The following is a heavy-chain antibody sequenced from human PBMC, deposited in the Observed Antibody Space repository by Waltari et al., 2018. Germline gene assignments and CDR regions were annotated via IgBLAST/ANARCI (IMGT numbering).Heavy chain of an antibody. CDR1: SFLVINYP. CDR3: AKHTRAWVPTTAGFDY. Sequence: VKRLACGGGSVQPGGSLTLSCAGSSFLVINYPIRWLRQAPGKRLEWVSGISGSGDNTYYADSVRGRFSISRDISKNTMYLQMNSLRAEDMGIYYCAKHTRAWVPTTAGFDYWGQGTLVTVSS. V-gene: IGHV3-23*01. J-gene: IGHJ4*02. CDR2: ISGSGDNT. D-gene: IGHD1-1*01.